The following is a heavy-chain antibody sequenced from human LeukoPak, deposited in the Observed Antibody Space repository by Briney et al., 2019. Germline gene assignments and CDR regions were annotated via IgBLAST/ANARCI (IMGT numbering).Heavy chain of an antibody. J-gene: IGHJ4*02. V-gene: IGHV1-46*01. CDR2: INPSGGST. Sequence: ASVKVSCKASGYTFTSYDINWVRQAPGQGLEWMGIINPSGGSTSYAQKFQGRVTMTRDTSTSTVYMELSSLRSEDTAVYYCARDHGPYYFDYWGQGTLVTVSS. CDR3: ARDHGPYYFDY. CDR1: GYTFTSYD.